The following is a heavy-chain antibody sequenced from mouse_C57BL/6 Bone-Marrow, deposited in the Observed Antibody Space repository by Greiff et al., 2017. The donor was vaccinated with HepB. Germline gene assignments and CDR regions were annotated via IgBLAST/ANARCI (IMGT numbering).Heavy chain of an antibody. Sequence: VKLQQSGAELVRPGASVKLSCKASGYTFTDYYINWVKQRPGQGLEWIARIYPGSGNTYYNEKFKGKATLTAEKSSSTAYMQLSSLTSEDSAVYFCARGEDSAWFAYWGQGTLVTVSA. V-gene: IGHV1-76*01. CDR2: IYPGSGNT. J-gene: IGHJ3*01. CDR3: ARGEDSAWFAY. CDR1: GYTFTDYY.